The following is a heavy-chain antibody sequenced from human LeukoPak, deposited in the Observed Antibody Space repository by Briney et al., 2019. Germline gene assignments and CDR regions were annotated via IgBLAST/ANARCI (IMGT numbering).Heavy chain of an antibody. J-gene: IGHJ4*02. CDR3: VRDNPRCCGVVPANIDDY. Sequence: GGSLRLSCAVSGFTFSNYAMSWVRQAPGKGLEWVSAIRSTGDTTGSNTFYADSVKGRFTISRDNSKNTLYLQMNSLRAEDTAVYYCVRDNPRCCGVVPANIDDYWGQGTLVTVSS. D-gene: IGHD2-15*01. CDR1: GFTFSNYA. V-gene: IGHV3-23*01. CDR2: IRSTGDTTGSNT.